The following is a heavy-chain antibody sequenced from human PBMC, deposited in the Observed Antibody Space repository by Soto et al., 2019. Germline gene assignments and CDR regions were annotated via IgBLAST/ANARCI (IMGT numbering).Heavy chain of an antibody. V-gene: IGHV1-8*01. D-gene: IGHD2-15*01. J-gene: IGHJ6*03. CDR1: GYTFTSYD. CDR3: ARGGGYCSGGSCYPDGYYYYYYRDV. Sequence: ASVKVSCKASGYTFTSYDINWVRQATGQGLEWMGWMNPNSGNTGYAQKFQGRVTMTRNTSISTAYMELSSLRSEDTAVYYCARGGGYCSGGSCYPDGYYYYYYRDVWGKGTRVTVSS. CDR2: MNPNSGNT.